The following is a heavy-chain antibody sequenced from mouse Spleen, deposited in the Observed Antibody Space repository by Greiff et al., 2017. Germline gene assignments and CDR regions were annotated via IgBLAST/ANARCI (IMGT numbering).Heavy chain of an antibody. CDR3: ASGYFDY. CDR2: ISYDGSN. J-gene: IGHJ2*01. CDR1: GYSLTRGYY. D-gene: IGHD4-1*01. V-gene: IGHV3-6*02. Sequence: EVHLVESGPGLVKPSQSLSLTCSVTGYSLTRGYYWNWFRQFPGNKLEWLGYISYDGSNNYNPSLKNRISITRDTSKNQFFLKLNSGTTEDTATYYCASGYFDYWGQGTTLTVSS.